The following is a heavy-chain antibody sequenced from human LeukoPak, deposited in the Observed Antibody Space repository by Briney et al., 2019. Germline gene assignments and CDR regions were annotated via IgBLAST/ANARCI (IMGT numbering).Heavy chain of an antibody. CDR2: VSSSSDYI. J-gene: IGHJ6*03. D-gene: IGHD7-27*01. CDR1: GFTFSSYG. Sequence: GGSLRLSCAASGFTFSSYGMNWVRLAPGKGLEWVSFVSSSSDYIYYVDSVKGRFTISRDNAKNSLYLQMNSLRAADTAVYYCVRGLGTYYYFYMDVWGRGTTVTVSS. CDR3: VRGLGTYYYFYMDV. V-gene: IGHV3-21*01.